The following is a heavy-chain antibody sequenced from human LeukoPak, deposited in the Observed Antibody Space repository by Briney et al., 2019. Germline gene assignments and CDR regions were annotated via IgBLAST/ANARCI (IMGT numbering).Heavy chain of an antibody. CDR2: IKWDGIET. D-gene: IGHD6-19*01. CDR3: ARVSIGWYHFDY. CDR1: GFTFSTYW. V-gene: IGHV3-7*01. Sequence: GSLRLSCAASGFTFSTYWMTWVRQAPGKGLGWVANIKWDGIETYYVDSVKGRFAISRNNAKNSLYLQMNSLRAEDTAVYYCARVSIGWYHFDYWGQGTLVTVSS. J-gene: IGHJ4*02.